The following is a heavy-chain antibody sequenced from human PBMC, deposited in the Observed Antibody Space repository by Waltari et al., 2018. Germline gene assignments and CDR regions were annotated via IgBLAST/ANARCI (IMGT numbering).Heavy chain of an antibody. D-gene: IGHD3-10*01. J-gene: IGHJ6*03. V-gene: IGHV4-4*07. Sequence: QVQLQESGPGLVKPSETLSLTCTVSGGSILSYYWSWIRQPAGKGLAWIGRIYPGATPYYNPSLQTRIMMSVDTSQNQFSLKLSSVTAADTAVYYCARIDGSGTFIYMAVWGKGTTVTVSS. CDR3: ARIDGSGTFIYMAV. CDR2: IYPGATP. CDR1: GGSILSYY.